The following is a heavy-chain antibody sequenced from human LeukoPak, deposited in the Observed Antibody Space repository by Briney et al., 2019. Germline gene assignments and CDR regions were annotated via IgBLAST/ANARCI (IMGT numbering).Heavy chain of an antibody. Sequence: SVKVPCKASGGTFSSYAISWVRQAPGQGLEWMGGIIPIFGTANYAQKFQGRVTITTDESTSTAYMELSSLRSEDTAVYYCARANRGYCSSTSCYSALGYWGQGTLVTVSS. D-gene: IGHD2-2*02. CDR2: IIPIFGTA. J-gene: IGHJ4*02. CDR1: GGTFSSYA. V-gene: IGHV1-69*05. CDR3: ARANRGYCSSTSCYSALGY.